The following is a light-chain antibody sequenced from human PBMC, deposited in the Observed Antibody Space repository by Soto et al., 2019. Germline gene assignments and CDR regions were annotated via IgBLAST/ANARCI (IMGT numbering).Light chain of an antibody. CDR3: QSFDSSLSAWV. CDR1: RSDVGAYNY. J-gene: IGLJ3*02. CDR2: EVT. Sequence: QSVLTQPASVSGSPGQSIAISCTGTRSDVGAYNYVSWYQQHPGKAPKLMISEVTNRPSGVSDRFSGSKSGNTASLTISGLQAEDEADYYCQSFDSSLSAWVFGGGTQLTVL. V-gene: IGLV2-14*01.